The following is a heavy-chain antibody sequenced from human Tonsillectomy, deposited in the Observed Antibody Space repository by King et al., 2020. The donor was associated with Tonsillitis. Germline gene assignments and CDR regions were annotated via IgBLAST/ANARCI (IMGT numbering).Heavy chain of an antibody. D-gene: IGHD5-18*01. CDR3: VKGGWSLFMVMSY. CDR2: VSGDGNTA. J-gene: IGHJ4*02. Sequence: VQLVESGGGVGQPGGSLRLSCAVSGFTFHDYAMHWVRHVPGKGLEWVSLVSGDGNTAYYADSVKGRFTVSKDANKNSLHLQMNNLKTEDTALYYCVKGGWSLFMVMSYWGQGTPVTVSS. CDR1: GFTFHDYA. V-gene: IGHV3-43*02.